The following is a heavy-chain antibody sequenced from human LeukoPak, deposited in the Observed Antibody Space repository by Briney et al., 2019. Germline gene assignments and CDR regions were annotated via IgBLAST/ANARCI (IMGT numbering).Heavy chain of an antibody. V-gene: IGHV3-7*01. D-gene: IGHD3-10*01. CDR1: GFTFSSYA. Sequence: GGALRLSCAASGFTFSSYAMHWVRQAPGKGLEWVANIKEDGSEKNYVDSVKGRFTIARDNAKNSLYLQMNSLRADDMAVYYCARVGLGVGSGRKASGFDPWGRGTLVTVSS. CDR2: IKEDGSEK. CDR3: ARVGLGVGSGRKASGFDP. J-gene: IGHJ5*02.